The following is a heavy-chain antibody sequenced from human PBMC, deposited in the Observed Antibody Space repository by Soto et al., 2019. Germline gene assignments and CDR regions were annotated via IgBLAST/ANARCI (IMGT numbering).Heavy chain of an antibody. V-gene: IGHV5-51*01. Sequence: GESLKISCQGSGYSFTSYWLSWVRQMPGKGLEWMGIIYPGDSDNRYRPSFQGQVIISVDKSTDTAYVQWISLKASDTAMYYCARPLAVGATDAFNMWGQGTMVTVSS. CDR2: IYPGDSDN. J-gene: IGHJ3*02. CDR1: GYSFTSYW. CDR3: ARPLAVGATDAFNM. D-gene: IGHD1-26*01.